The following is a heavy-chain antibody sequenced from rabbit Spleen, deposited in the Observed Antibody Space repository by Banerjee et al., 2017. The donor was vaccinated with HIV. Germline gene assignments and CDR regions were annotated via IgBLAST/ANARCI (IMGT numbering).Heavy chain of an antibody. V-gene: IGHV1S45*01. D-gene: IGHD4-1*01. Sequence: QEQLVESGGGLVQPGGSLKLSCKASGFDFSSYGVSWVRQAPGKGLEWIACIDTNDGDTDYANWPKGRFTISKTSSTPVTLQMTSLTAADTATYFCARETSSGWGVVSYYFNLWGPGTLVTVS. CDR3: ARETSSGWGVVSYYFNL. CDR1: GFDFSSYG. CDR2: IDTNDGDT. J-gene: IGHJ4*01.